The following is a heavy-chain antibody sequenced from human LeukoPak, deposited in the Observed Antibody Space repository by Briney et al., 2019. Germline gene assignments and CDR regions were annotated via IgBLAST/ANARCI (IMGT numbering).Heavy chain of an antibody. CDR2: ISGSGGST. CDR3: AGDSSGWYLCYY. J-gene: IGHJ4*02. CDR1: GFTFTTYA. V-gene: IGHV3-23*01. Sequence: PGGSLRLSCAASGFTFTTYAMTWVRQAPGKGLESVSAISGSGGSTYYADSVKGRFTISRDNSKNTLYLQMNSLRAEDTAVYYCAGDSSGWYLCYYWGQGTLVTVSS. D-gene: IGHD6-19*01.